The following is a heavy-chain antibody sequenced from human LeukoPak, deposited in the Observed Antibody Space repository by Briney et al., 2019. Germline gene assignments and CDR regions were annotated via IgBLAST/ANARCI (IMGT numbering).Heavy chain of an antibody. J-gene: IGHJ3*02. CDR2: IIPILGIA. D-gene: IGHD3-22*01. CDR3: ARGATTYYYDSSGYYPPDAFDI. CDR1: GGTFSSYA. V-gene: IGHV1-69*04. Sequence: SVKVSCKASGGTFSSYAISWVRQAPGQGLEWMGRIIPILGIANYAQKFQGRVTITADKSTSTAYMELSSLRPEDTAVYYCARGATTYYYDSSGYYPPDAFDIWGQGTMVTVSS.